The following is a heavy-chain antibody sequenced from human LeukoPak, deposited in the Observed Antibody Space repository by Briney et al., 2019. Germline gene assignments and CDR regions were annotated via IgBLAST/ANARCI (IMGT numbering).Heavy chain of an antibody. CDR2: IIPILGTA. D-gene: IGHD5-18*01. CDR1: GGTFSSYA. Sequence: PSVKVSCKASGGTFSSYAISWVRQAPGQGLAWMGGIIPILGTANYAQKFQGRVTITTDESTSTAYMELSSLRSEDTAVYYCAREVNTAMGHGFDIWGQGTMVTVSS. CDR3: AREVNTAMGHGFDI. J-gene: IGHJ3*02. V-gene: IGHV1-69*05.